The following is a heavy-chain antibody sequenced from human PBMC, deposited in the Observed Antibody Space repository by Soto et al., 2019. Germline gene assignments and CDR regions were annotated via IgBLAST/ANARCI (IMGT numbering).Heavy chain of an antibody. CDR1: GFTFSSYS. V-gene: IGHV3-21*01. J-gene: IGHJ3*02. Sequence: GGSLRLSCAASGFTFSSYSMNWVRQAPGKGLEWVSSISSSSSYIYYADSVKGRFTISRDNAKNSLYLQMNSLRAEDTAVYYCARDLVPLYSSSWYAFDIWGQGTMVTVSS. CDR3: ARDLVPLYSSSWYAFDI. CDR2: ISSSSSYI. D-gene: IGHD6-13*01.